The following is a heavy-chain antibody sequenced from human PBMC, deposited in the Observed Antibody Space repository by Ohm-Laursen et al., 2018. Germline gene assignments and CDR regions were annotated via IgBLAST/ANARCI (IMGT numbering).Heavy chain of an antibody. D-gene: IGHD2-8*01. CDR1: GFTFSSYA. CDR3: ARGSLLYYGNFDY. J-gene: IGHJ4*02. V-gene: IGHV3-23*01. Sequence: GSLRLSCAASGFTFSSYAMSWVRQAPGEGLEWVSCIIGNGVRTYYADSVKGRFVISRDNSKNSLYLQMNSLRAEDTAVYYCARGSLLYYGNFDYWGQGTLVTVSS. CDR2: IIGNGVRT.